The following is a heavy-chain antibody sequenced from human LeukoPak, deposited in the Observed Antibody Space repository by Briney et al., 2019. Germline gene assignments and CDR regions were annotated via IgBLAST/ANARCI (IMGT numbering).Heavy chain of an antibody. CDR2: IYYTGSA. Sequence: SETLSLTCTVSGGSISGFYWTWIRQPPGKGLEWIGQIYYTGSADYNPSLKSRITISVDTSKNQISLMVRSVTAADTAVYHCARFGVNYDMGVWGQGTTVTVSS. J-gene: IGHJ6*02. CDR1: GGSISGFY. D-gene: IGHD3-16*01. V-gene: IGHV4-59*01. CDR3: ARFGVNYDMGV.